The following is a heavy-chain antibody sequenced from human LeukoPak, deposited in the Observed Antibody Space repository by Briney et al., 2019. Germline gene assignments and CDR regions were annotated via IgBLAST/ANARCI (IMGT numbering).Heavy chain of an antibody. Sequence: PGGSLRLSCEASGFTFNGHWMHWVRQAPGKGLVWVSLINGDGSTISYADSVKGRFTISRDNSKNTLYLQMNSLRAEDTAVYYCAREVIAAAGTGWFDPWGQGTLVTVPS. CDR2: INGDGSTI. CDR1: GFTFNGHW. D-gene: IGHD6-13*01. CDR3: AREVIAAAGTGWFDP. J-gene: IGHJ5*02. V-gene: IGHV3-74*01.